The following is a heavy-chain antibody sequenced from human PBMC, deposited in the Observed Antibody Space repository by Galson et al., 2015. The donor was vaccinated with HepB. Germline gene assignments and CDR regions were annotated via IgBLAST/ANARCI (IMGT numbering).Heavy chain of an antibody. V-gene: IGHV3-66*01. J-gene: IGHJ4*02. CDR2: IYSGGST. Sequence: SLRLSCAASGFTFSSYAMSWVRQAPGKGLEWVSVIYSGGSTYYADSVKGRFTISRDNTKNTLYLQMNSLRAEDTAVYYCASSYYYDSSGYYAGDYWGQGTLVTVSS. CDR3: ASSYYYDSSGYYAGDY. D-gene: IGHD3-22*01. CDR1: GFTFSSYA.